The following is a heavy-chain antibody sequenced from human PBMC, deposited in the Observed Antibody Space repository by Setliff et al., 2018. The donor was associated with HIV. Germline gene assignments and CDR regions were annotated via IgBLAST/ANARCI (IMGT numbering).Heavy chain of an antibody. V-gene: IGHV4-39*01. J-gene: IGHJ4*02. D-gene: IGHD2-15*01. Sequence: SETLSLTCTVAGVSISSSSSYWGWIRQPPEKGLEWIGNVYYNGKTYNNLSLKSRVTVSADTSKNQFSLKMSAVTAADTGMYYCVRLTGYCSGDSCFSGEFDYWGQGALVTVSS. CDR2: VYYNGKT. CDR3: VRLTGYCSGDSCFSGEFDY. CDR1: GVSISSSSSY.